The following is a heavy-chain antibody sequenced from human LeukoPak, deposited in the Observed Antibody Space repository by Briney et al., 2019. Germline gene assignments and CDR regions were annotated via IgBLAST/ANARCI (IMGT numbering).Heavy chain of an antibody. CDR2: ISANGGST. CDR3: VKDDPYYYDSGGYPT. CDR1: GFTFSRYA. V-gene: IGHV3-64D*06. Sequence: GGSLRLSCSASGFTFSRYAMHWVRQAPGKGLEYVSAISANGGSTYYADPVKGRFTISRDNSKNTLSLQMSSLRAEDTAVYYCVKDDPYYYDSGGYPTWGQGTMVTVSS. D-gene: IGHD3-22*01. J-gene: IGHJ3*01.